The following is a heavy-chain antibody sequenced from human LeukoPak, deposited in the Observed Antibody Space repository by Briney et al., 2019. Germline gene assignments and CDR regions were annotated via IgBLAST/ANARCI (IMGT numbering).Heavy chain of an antibody. CDR1: GFTFSSYS. V-gene: IGHV3-21*01. D-gene: IGHD2-15*01. CDR3: ARGRASVVYFDY. CDR2: ISSSSSYI. Sequence: GGSLRLSCAASGFTFSSYSMNWVRQAPGKGLEWVSSISSSSSYIYYADSVKGRFTISRDNAKNSLYLQMNSLRAEDTAVYCCARGRASVVYFDYWGQGTLVTVSS. J-gene: IGHJ4*02.